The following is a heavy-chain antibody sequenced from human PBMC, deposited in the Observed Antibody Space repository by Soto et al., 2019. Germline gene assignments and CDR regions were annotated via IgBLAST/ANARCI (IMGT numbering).Heavy chain of an antibody. J-gene: IGHJ4*02. Sequence: GASVKVSCKASGGTFSSYAIGWVRQAPGQGLEWMGGIIPIFGTANYAQKFQGRVTITADESTSTAYMELSSLRSEDTAVYYCARPSRGYSYGIFDYWGQGTLVTVSS. CDR3: ARPSRGYSYGIFDY. CDR1: GGTFSSYA. D-gene: IGHD5-18*01. CDR2: IIPIFGTA. V-gene: IGHV1-69*13.